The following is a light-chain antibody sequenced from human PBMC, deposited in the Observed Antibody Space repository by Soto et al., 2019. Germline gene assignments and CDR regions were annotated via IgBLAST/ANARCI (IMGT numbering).Light chain of an antibody. CDR1: QSISTY. CDR3: QQSYSTSSP. V-gene: IGKV1-39*01. CDR2: AAS. Sequence: DIQMTQSPSTLSASVGDRVTITCRASQSISTYLSWYQQRPGKAPKLLIYAASRLQSGVPSRFSGSGSGTDFILTINSLQPEDVATYYCQQSYSTSSPFGPGTKVDIK. J-gene: IGKJ3*01.